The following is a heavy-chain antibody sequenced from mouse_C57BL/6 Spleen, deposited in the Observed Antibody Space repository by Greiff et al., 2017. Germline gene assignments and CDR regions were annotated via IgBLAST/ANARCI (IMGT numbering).Heavy chain of an antibody. CDR3: ARDNYGSPYYFDY. Sequence: EVMLVESGGGLVKPGGSLKLSCAASGFTFSSYAMSWVRQTPEKRLEWVATISAGGSYTYYPDNVKGRFTIARDNAKNNLYLQLSHLKSEDTAIYYCARDNYGSPYYFDYWGQGTTLTVSS. CDR2: ISAGGSYT. J-gene: IGHJ2*01. V-gene: IGHV5-4*01. CDR1: GFTFSSYA. D-gene: IGHD1-1*01.